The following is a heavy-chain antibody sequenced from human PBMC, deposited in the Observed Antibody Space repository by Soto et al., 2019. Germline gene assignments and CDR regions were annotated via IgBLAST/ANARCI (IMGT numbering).Heavy chain of an antibody. CDR2: INHSGST. V-gene: IGHV4-34*01. D-gene: IGHD6-6*01. J-gene: IGHJ5*02. CDR1: GGSFSGYY. CDR3: ARGPVTSIAARPRNWFDP. Sequence: PSETLSLTCAVYGGSFSGYYWSWIRQPPGKGLEWIGEINHSGSTNYNPSLKSRVTISVDTSKNQFSLKLSSVTAADTAVYYCARGPVTSIAARPRNWFDPWGQGTLVTVSS.